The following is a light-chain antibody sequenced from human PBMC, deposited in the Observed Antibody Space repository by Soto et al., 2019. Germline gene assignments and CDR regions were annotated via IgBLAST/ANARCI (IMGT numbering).Light chain of an antibody. V-gene: IGLV2-14*01. J-gene: IGLJ1*01. Sequence: QSALTQPSPLSGSPGQAITISCPGNSSDVCGYNYVSWYQQHPGKAPKFMIYDVSNRPSGVSNRFSGSKSGNTASLTISGLQAEDEADYYCCSYTTSNTRQIVFGTGTKVTV. CDR2: DVS. CDR3: CSYTTSNTRQIV. CDR1: SSDVCGYNY.